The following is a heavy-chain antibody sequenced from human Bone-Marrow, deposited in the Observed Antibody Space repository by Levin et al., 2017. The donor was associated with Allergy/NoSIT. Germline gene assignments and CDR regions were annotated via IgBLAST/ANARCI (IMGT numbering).Heavy chain of an antibody. V-gene: IGHV4-39*07. Sequence: SETLSLTCTVSGASIGSSRYYWGWIRQSPKKGLEWIGSMYYRGPAFYHASLKSRVTISMDTSKNQLSLNLRSVTAADTAVYFCARGDDSTGHFPPCFDFWGQGTLATVSS. D-gene: IGHD3-22*01. CDR1: GASIGSSRYY. CDR3: ARGDDSTGHFPPCFDF. J-gene: IGHJ4*02. CDR2: MYYRGPA.